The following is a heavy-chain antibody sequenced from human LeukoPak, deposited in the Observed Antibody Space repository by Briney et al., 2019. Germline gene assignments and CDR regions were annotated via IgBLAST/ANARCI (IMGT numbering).Heavy chain of an antibody. CDR1: GFTFSSYS. D-gene: IGHD5-18*01. J-gene: IGHJ4*02. CDR3: VTDTSMGGLFDY. Sequence: GGSLRLSCAASGFTFSSYSMNWVRQAPGKGLEWVSYISSSSNTIYYADFVKGRFTISRDNAKNSLYLQMNSLRDEDTALYYCVTDTSMGGLFDYWGQGTLVTVSS. CDR2: ISSSSNTI. V-gene: IGHV3-48*02.